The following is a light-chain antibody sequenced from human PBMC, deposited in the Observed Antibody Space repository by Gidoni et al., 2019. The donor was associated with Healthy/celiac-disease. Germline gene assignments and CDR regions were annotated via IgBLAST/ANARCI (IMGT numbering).Light chain of an antibody. CDR2: DAS. CDR3: QQRSNWPLT. V-gene: IGKV3-11*01. CDR1: QSLSSY. J-gene: IGKJ4*01. Sequence: EFVLTQSPATLSLSPGERATLSCRASQSLSSYLAWYQQKPGQAPRLLIYDASNRATGIPARFSGSGSGTDFTLTISSLEPEDFAVYYCQQRSNWPLTFGGGTKVEIK.